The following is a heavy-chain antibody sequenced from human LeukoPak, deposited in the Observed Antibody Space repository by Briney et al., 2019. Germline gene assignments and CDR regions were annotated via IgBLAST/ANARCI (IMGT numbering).Heavy chain of an antibody. Sequence: SETLSLTCTVSGGSISSYYWSWIRQPPGKGLEWIGYIYYSGSTNYSPSLKSRVTISVDTSKNQFSLKLSSVTAADTAVYYCAMGEGSYYFDYWGQGTLVTVSS. V-gene: IGHV4-59*08. D-gene: IGHD3-16*01. CDR2: IYYSGST. CDR1: GGSISSYY. J-gene: IGHJ4*02. CDR3: AMGEGSYYFDY.